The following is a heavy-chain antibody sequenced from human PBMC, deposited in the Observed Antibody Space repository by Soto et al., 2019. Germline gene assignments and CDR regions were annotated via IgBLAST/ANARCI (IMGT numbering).Heavy chain of an antibody. J-gene: IGHJ5*02. CDR3: ATFMYSSRWFDP. Sequence: QITLKESGPTLVKPTQTLTLTCTFSGFSLSTSGVGVGWIRQPPGKALEWLALIYWDDDKRYIPSLKRRLPIANDTSKNQVVLTMTNMDPLDTATYYCATFMYSSRWFDPWGQGTLVTVSS. CDR2: IYWDDDK. D-gene: IGHD6-13*01. CDR1: GFSLSTSGVG. V-gene: IGHV2-5*02.